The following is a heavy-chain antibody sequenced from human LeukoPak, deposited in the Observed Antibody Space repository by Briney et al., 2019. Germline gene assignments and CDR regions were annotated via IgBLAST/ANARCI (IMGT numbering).Heavy chain of an antibody. CDR3: ARDKLVGATYFDS. Sequence: GGSLRLSCAASGFTFNNYWMSWVSQAPGKGLEWVANINQDGSEKYYVDSVKGRFTISRDNAKNSLYLQMNSLRAEDTAIYYCARDKLVGATYFDSWGQGILVTVSS. D-gene: IGHD1-26*01. J-gene: IGHJ4*02. CDR2: INQDGSEK. V-gene: IGHV3-7*04. CDR1: GFTFNNYW.